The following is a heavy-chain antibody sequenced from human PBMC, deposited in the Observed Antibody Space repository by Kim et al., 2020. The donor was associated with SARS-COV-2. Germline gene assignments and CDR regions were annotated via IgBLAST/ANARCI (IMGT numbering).Heavy chain of an antibody. V-gene: IGHV3-23*01. CDR3: SNPLGNSCFSD. J-gene: IGHJ1*01. Sequence: GGSLRLSCAASGFIFSNYAMAWVRQAPGKGPEWVSILSGTTGHSYYTDSVKGRFTISRDNTKNTLYLQMNRLRVEDTAVYYCSNPLGNSCFSDWGQGTLV. D-gene: IGHD6-13*01. CDR2: LSGTTGHS. CDR1: GFIFSNYA.